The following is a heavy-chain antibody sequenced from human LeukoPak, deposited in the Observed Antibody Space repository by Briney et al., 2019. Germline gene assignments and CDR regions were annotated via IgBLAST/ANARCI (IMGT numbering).Heavy chain of an antibody. CDR1: GYTFTGYY. CDR3: ARGDWNYYDSSGQIDY. V-gene: IGHV1-2*02. CDR2: INPNSRGT. D-gene: IGHD3-22*01. J-gene: IGHJ4*02. Sequence: ASVKVSCKASGYTFTGYYMHWVRQAPGQGLEWMGWINPNSRGTNYAQKFQGRITMTRDTSISTAYMELSRLRSDDTAVDYCARGDWNYYDSSGQIDYWGQGNLVTVSS.